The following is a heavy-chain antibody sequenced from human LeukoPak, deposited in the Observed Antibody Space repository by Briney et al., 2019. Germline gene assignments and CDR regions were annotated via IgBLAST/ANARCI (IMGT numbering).Heavy chain of an antibody. V-gene: IGHV1-18*01. CDR1: GYTFTSYG. CDR3: AREGWFDLLDAFDI. Sequence: ASVKVSCKASGYTFTSYGISWVRQAPGQGLEWMGWISAYNGNTNYAQKLQGRVTMTTDTSTSTAYMELRSLRSDDTAVCYCAREGWFDLLDAFDIWGQGTMVTVSS. J-gene: IGHJ3*02. CDR2: ISAYNGNT. D-gene: IGHD3-10*01.